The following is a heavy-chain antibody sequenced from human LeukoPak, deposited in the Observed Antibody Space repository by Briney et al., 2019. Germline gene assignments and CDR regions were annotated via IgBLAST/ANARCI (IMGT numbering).Heavy chain of an antibody. D-gene: IGHD6-19*01. CDR1: GYTFTSYA. Sequence: ASVKVSCKASGYTFTSYAMNWVRQAPGQGPEWMGWINTNTGNPTYAQGFTGRFVFSLDTSVSTAYLQISSLKAEDTAVYYCARDLKMGYSSGRYSWGTGSSNDYWGQGTLVTVSS. CDR3: ARDLKMGYSSGRYSWGTGSSNDY. CDR2: INTNTGNP. V-gene: IGHV7-4-1*02. J-gene: IGHJ4*02.